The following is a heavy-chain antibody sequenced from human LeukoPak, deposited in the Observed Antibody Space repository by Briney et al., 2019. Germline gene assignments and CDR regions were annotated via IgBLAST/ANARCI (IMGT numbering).Heavy chain of an antibody. Sequence: PGGSLRLSCAASGFTVSSNYMSWVRQAPGKGLEWVSGISGSGGSTFNADSVKGRFTISRDNSKNTLYLQMNSLRAEDTAVYYCAKAQGGYSYFDYWGQGTLVTVSS. J-gene: IGHJ4*02. D-gene: IGHD3-22*01. CDR1: GFTVSSNY. CDR2: ISGSGGST. CDR3: AKAQGGYSYFDY. V-gene: IGHV3-23*01.